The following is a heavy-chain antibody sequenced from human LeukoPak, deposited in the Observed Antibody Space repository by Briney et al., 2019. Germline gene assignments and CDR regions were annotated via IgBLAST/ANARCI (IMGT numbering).Heavy chain of an antibody. J-gene: IGHJ4*02. Sequence: PGRSLRLSCAASGFTFDDYAMHWVRQAPGKGLGWVSGISWNSGSIGYADSVKGRFTISRDNAKNSLYLQMNSLRAEDTALYYCATGLGRWGQGTLVTVSS. CDR2: ISWNSGSI. CDR1: GFTFDDYA. V-gene: IGHV3-9*01. CDR3: ATGLGR. D-gene: IGHD1-26*01.